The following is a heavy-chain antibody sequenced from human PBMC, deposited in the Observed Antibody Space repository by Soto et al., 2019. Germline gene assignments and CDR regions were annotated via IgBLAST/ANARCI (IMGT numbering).Heavy chain of an antibody. CDR1: GGTFSSYA. J-gene: IGHJ6*02. CDR3: ARLRGYSYASGMDV. Sequence: GPSVKVSCKASGGTFSSYAISWVRQAPGQGLEWMGGIIPIFGTANYAQKFQGRVTITADESTSTAYMELSSLRSEDTAVYYCARLRGYSYASGMDVWGQGTTVTVSS. CDR2: IIPIFGTA. V-gene: IGHV1-69*13. D-gene: IGHD5-18*01.